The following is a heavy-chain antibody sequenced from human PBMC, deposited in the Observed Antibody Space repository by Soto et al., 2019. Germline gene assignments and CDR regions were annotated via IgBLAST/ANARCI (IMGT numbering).Heavy chain of an antibody. D-gene: IGHD3-16*01. Sequence: EVQLLESGGGLVQPGGSLRLSCAASGFTFSSYAMSWVRQAPGKGLEWVGRIKSKTDGGTTDYAAPVKGRFTISRDDSKKPLYRQVNSLKTEATAGYYATKGGWGYHYNYHGMAVWGQGTPVTVSS. V-gene: IGHV3-15*01. CDR2: IKSKTDGGTT. J-gene: IGHJ6*02. CDR3: TKGGWGYHYNYHGMAV. CDR1: GFTFSSYA.